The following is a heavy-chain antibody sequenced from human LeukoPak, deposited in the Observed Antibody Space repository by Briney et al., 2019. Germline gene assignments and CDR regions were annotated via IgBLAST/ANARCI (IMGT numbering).Heavy chain of an antibody. CDR1: GFTFSSYA. V-gene: IGHV3-23*01. CDR3: TRQNYYDSSGYGDY. Sequence: GGSLRLSCAASGFTFSSYAMSWVRQAPGKGLVWVSGITRSGTNTYYTDSVKGRFTISRDISKNTVYLQMKSLRAEDTAVYYCTRQNYYDSSGYGDYWGQGTLVTVSS. D-gene: IGHD3-22*01. CDR2: ITRSGTNT. J-gene: IGHJ4*02.